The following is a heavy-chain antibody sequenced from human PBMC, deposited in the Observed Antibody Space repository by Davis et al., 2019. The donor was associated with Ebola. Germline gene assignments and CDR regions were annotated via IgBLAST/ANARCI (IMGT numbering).Heavy chain of an antibody. CDR1: GYTFTSYD. J-gene: IGHJ6*02. CDR3: ARASAEVLTYYYGMDV. V-gene: IGHV1-69*04. CDR2: IIPIVGIA. D-gene: IGHD1-14*01. Sequence: AASVKVSCKASGYTFTSYDINWVRQAPGQGLEWMGRIIPIVGIANYAQKFQGRVTITADKSTSTAYMELSSLRSEDTAVYYCARASAEVLTYYYGMDVWGQGTTVTVPS.